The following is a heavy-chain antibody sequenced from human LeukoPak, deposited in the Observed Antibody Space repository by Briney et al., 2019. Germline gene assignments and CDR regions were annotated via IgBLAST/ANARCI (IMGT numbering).Heavy chain of an antibody. CDR1: GGSISSGSYY. D-gene: IGHD7-27*01. CDR2: IYTSGST. CDR3: ARQTGQFYYYYYMDV. J-gene: IGHJ6*03. V-gene: IGHV4-61*02. Sequence: PSQTLSLTCTVSGGSISSGSYYWSWIRQPAGKGLEWIGRIYTSGSTNYNPSLKSRVTISVDTSKNQFSMKLSSATAADTTVYYCARQTGQFYYYYYMDVWGKGTTVTISS.